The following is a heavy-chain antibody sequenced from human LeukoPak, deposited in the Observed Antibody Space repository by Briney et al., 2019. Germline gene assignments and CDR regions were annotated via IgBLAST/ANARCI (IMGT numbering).Heavy chain of an antibody. CDR1: GLTFDLYA. J-gene: IGHJ5*01. V-gene: IGHV3-23*01. CDR2: VSSSADSA. D-gene: IGHD3-22*01. CDR3: AKNPMYDSSGYFFPTFDS. Sequence: PGGSLRLSCAASGLTFDLYAMSWVRQAPGKGLGWVSSVSSSADSAYYADSVKGRFTISRENSNSTLFLQMSSLRAEDTAMYYCAKNPMYDSSGYFFPTFDSWGQGTLVAVSS.